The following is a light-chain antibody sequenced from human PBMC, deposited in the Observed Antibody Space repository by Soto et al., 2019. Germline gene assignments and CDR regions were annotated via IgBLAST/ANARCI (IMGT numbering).Light chain of an antibody. J-gene: IGKJ4*01. Sequence: EIVLTQSPATLSLSPGERATLSCRASQSVGNFLGWYQQKPGQAPRLLIYDTSKRATGIPGRFSGTGSGTDFSLTISSLEPEDFAVYYCQQRSNWPLTFGGGTTVEIK. CDR3: QQRSNWPLT. V-gene: IGKV3-11*01. CDR1: QSVGNF. CDR2: DTS.